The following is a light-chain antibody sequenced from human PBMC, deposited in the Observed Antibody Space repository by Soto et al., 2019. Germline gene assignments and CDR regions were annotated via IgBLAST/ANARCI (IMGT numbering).Light chain of an antibody. CDR3: QHYNSYSEFT. CDR1: QSINTW. V-gene: IGKV1-5*03. CDR2: KAA. J-gene: IGKJ3*01. Sequence: DIQMTQSPSTLSASIGDRVTITCRASQSINTWLAWYQQKPGKAPKLLIYKAATLESGVPSRFSGSGYGTEFTLTIGCLQLDDFATYYCQHYNSYSEFTFGPGTKVDIK.